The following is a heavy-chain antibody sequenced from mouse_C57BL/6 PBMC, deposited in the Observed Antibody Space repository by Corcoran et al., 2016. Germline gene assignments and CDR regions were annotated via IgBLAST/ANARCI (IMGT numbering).Heavy chain of an antibody. CDR3: ARSPSLRRYAMDY. J-gene: IGHJ4*01. CDR1: GYTFTSYG. D-gene: IGHD1-1*01. V-gene: IGHV1-81*01. CDR2: IYPRSGNT. Sequence: QVQLQQSGAELARPGASVKLSCKASGYTFTSYGISWVKQRTGQGLEWIGEIYPRSGNTYYNEKFKGKATLTADKSSSTACMELRSLTSEDSAVYFCARSPSLRRYAMDYWGQGTSVTVSS.